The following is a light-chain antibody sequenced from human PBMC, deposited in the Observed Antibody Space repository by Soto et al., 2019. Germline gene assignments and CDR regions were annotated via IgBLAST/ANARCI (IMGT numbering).Light chain of an antibody. J-gene: IGKJ1*01. CDR2: DAS. CDR1: QNVNSW. V-gene: IGKV1-5*01. CDR3: QRYNSNSRT. Sequence: DIQMTQSPSTLSASVGDRVTITCRASQNVNSWVAWYQQKPGKAPKFLIYDASNLESGVPSGFSGRGSGTEFTLTISSLQPDDFATYYCQRYNSNSRTFGQGTRV.